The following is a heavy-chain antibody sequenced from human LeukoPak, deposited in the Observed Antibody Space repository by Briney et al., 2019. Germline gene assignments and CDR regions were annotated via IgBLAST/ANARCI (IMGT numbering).Heavy chain of an antibody. CDR2: ISGSGAST. CDR3: AKVTGVSGWNSDS. D-gene: IGHD6-19*01. CDR1: GITVSNTY. Sequence: GGSLRLSCAASGITVSNTYMTWVRQAPGKGLEWVSAISGSGASTYYADSVKGRFTISRDNSKNTLYLQMNSLRAEDTAVYYCAKVTGVSGWNSDSWGQGTRVTVSS. V-gene: IGHV3-23*01. J-gene: IGHJ4*02.